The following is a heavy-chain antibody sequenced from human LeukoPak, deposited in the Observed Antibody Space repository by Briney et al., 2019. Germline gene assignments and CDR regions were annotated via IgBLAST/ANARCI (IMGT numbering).Heavy chain of an antibody. Sequence: SETLSLTCTVSGDSISTYYWSWIRQPAGKGLEWIGRVHGSGNTKYNPLLMSRVTMSVDTSKNQFSLKLSFVPAADTAVYYCARVGSGYDYFDYWGQGNLVTVSS. V-gene: IGHV4-4*07. CDR1: GDSISTYY. D-gene: IGHD5-12*01. J-gene: IGHJ4*02. CDR3: ARVGSGYDYFDY. CDR2: VHGSGNT.